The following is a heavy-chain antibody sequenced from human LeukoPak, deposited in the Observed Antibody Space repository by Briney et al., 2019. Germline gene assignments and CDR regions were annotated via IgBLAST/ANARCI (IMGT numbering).Heavy chain of an antibody. CDR3: ARALAGDCSGGRCYGFDP. V-gene: IGHV1-8*02. Sequence: GASVKVSCKASGYTFTNYDINWVRQATGQGLEWMGWMNPNSGNTGYAQKFQGRVTMTKNISISTAYMELSSLRSEDTSGYYCARALAGDCSGGRCYGFDPWAQGTLVIVSS. CDR2: MNPNSGNT. CDR1: GYTFTNYD. J-gene: IGHJ5*02. D-gene: IGHD2-15*01.